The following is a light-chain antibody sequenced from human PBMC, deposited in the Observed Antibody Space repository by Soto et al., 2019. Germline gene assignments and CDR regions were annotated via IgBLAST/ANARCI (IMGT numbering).Light chain of an antibody. CDR3: QQYKTYSQWT. CDR2: GAS. V-gene: IGKV1-8*01. CDR1: QDIGSV. J-gene: IGKJ1*01. Sequence: AIRMTQSPSSLSASTGDTVTITCRASQDIGSVLAWYQQKPGTAPKVLISGASNLHGGVPSRFSGSRSGTEFTLAISSLQPDDSATYYCQQYKTYSQWTFGQGTKVDI.